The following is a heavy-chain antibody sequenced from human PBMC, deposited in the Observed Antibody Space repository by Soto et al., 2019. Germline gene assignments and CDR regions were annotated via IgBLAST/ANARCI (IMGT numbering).Heavy chain of an antibody. CDR2: LYYSEAT. Sequence: SETLSLTCSVSGDSVSSSSYYWGWIRQPPGKGLEWILSLYYSEATYYNPSLKSRVTISVDTSKNQFSLKLNSVTAADTAVYYCASGLGWFDPWGQGTLVTVSS. V-gene: IGHV4-39*01. CDR1: GDSVSSSSYY. CDR3: ASGLGWFDP. J-gene: IGHJ5*02.